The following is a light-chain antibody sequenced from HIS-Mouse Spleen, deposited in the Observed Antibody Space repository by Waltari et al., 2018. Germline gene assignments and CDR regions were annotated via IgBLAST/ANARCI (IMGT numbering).Light chain of an antibody. V-gene: IGLV3-27*01. CDR3: YSAADNSGV. CDR1: VLAKKY. CDR2: KDS. Sequence: SYELTQLSSVSVSPGQTARITCSGDVLAKKYARWFQQKPGQAPVLVIYKDSERPSGIPERFSGSSSGTTVTLTISGAQVEDEADYYCYSAADNSGVFGGGTKLTVL. J-gene: IGLJ2*01.